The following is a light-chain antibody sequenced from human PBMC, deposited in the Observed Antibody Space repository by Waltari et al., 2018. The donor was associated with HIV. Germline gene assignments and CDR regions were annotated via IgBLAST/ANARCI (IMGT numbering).Light chain of an antibody. J-gene: IGLJ3*02. CDR2: EDN. V-gene: IGLV6-57*04. CDR3: QSYDYTIQV. Sequence: FILTQPHSVSESPGKTVIISCTRNSGDIASQYAQWYQQRPGSAPPPVIYEDNRRPSGVPDRFSGSIDSASNSAFLTISGLKTEDEAAYYCQSYDYTIQVFGGGTKLTVL. CDR1: SGDIASQY.